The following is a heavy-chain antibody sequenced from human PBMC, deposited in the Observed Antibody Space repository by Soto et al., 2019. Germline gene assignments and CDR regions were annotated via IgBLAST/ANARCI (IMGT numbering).Heavy chain of an antibody. CDR1: GDSVSSNSSA. CDR2: TYYRSKWYN. V-gene: IGHV6-1*01. D-gene: IGHD5-18*01. CDR3: ARDRGYSYGHYYGMDV. J-gene: IGHJ6*02. Sequence: SQTLSLTCAISGDSVSSNSSAWNWIRQSPSRGLEWLGRTYYRSKWYNDYAVSVKSRITINPDTSKNQFSLQLNSVTPEDTAVYYCARDRGYSYGHYYGMDVWGQGTTVTVSS.